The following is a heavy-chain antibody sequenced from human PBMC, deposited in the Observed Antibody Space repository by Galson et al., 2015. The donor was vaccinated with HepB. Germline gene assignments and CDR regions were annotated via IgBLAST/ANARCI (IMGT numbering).Heavy chain of an antibody. CDR1: GFSLSTSGVG. D-gene: IGHD7-27*01. Sequence: LVKPTQTLTLTCTFSGFSLSTSGVGVGWIRQPPGKALEWLALIYWNDDKRYSPSLKTRLTITKDTSKNQVVLTMTNMDPVDTGTYYCAHSRKLGMNFDYWGQGTLVTVSS. CDR2: IYWNDDK. J-gene: IGHJ4*02. CDR3: AHSRKLGMNFDY. V-gene: IGHV2-5*01.